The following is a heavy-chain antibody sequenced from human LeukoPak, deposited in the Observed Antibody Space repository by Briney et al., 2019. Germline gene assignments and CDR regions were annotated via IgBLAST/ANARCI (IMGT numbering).Heavy chain of an antibody. CDR1: GYSISSGYY. CDR2: IYHSGST. Sequence: PSETLSLTCTVSGYSISSGYYWGWIRQPPGKGLEGIGSIYHSGSTYYNPSLKSRVTISVDTSKNQFSLKLSSVTAADTAVYYCARVPWSGYYNYFDYWGQGTLVTVSS. V-gene: IGHV4-38-2*02. D-gene: IGHD3-3*01. J-gene: IGHJ4*02. CDR3: ARVPWSGYYNYFDY.